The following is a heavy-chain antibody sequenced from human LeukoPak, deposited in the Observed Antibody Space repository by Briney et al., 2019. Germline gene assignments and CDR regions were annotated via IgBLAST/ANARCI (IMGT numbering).Heavy chain of an antibody. Sequence: ASVKVSCKTSGYTFTDHFLHWVRQAPGRGLQWMGRINPSSGGTNFAREFRERVTMTRDTSVSTAYMQLSRLRSDDTAVYFCARASLEEPSLWNAFDIWGQGTMITVSS. D-gene: IGHD1-1*01. CDR3: ARASLEEPSLWNAFDI. J-gene: IGHJ3*02. V-gene: IGHV1-2*06. CDR1: GYTFTDHF. CDR2: INPSSGGT.